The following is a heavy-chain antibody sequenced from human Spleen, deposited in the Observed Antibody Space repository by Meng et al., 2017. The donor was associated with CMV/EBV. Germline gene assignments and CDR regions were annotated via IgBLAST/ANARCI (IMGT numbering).Heavy chain of an antibody. D-gene: IGHD6-13*01. V-gene: IGHV4-34*01. CDR2: INHSGST. CDR1: GGSFSGYY. J-gene: IGHJ4*02. CDR3: ARGRIAAAGFFDY. Sequence: QVQLPQWGAGLLKPSETLSLTCAVDGGSFSGYYWSWIRQPPGKGLEWIGEINHSGSTNYNPSLKSRVTISVDTSKNQFSLKLSSVTAADTAVYYCARGRIAAAGFFDYWGQGTLVTVSS.